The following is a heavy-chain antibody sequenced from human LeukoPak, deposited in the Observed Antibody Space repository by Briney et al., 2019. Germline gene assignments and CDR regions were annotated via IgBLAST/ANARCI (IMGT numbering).Heavy chain of an antibody. J-gene: IGHJ3*02. D-gene: IGHD3-9*01. Sequence: PGGSLRLSCAASEFTFSSYAMSWVRQAPGKGLEWVSAISGSGGSTYYADSVKGRFTISRDNSKNTLYLQMNSLRAEDTAVYYCATEYYDILTGSAGAFDIWGQGTMVTVSS. CDR3: ATEYYDILTGSAGAFDI. CDR2: ISGSGGST. CDR1: EFTFSSYA. V-gene: IGHV3-23*01.